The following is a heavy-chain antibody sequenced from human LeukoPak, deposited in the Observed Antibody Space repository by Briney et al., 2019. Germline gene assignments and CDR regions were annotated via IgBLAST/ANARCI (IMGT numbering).Heavy chain of an antibody. Sequence: GGSLRLSCAASGFTVSSNYMSWVRQAPGKGLEWVSVIYSGGSTYYADSVKGRLTISRDNSKNTLYLQMNSLRAEDTAVYYCARESGNGEQWLGYWGQGTLATVSS. CDR1: GFTVSSNY. CDR2: IYSGGST. J-gene: IGHJ4*02. D-gene: IGHD6-19*01. V-gene: IGHV3-53*01. CDR3: ARESGNGEQWLGY.